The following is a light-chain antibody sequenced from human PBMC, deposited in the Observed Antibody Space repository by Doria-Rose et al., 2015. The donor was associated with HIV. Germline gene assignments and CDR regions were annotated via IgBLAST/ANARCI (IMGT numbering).Light chain of an antibody. CDR2: RAS. CDR1: QGIGSD. CDR3: QQYSQWPPYT. Sequence: TQSPATLSVSPGERATLSCRASQGIGSDLAWYQQKPGQAPRLLIYRASINATGIPPRFTGGGSGTEFILTISSLQSEDFAVYFCQQYSQWPPYTFGQGTKLEVK. V-gene: IGKV3-15*01. J-gene: IGKJ2*01.